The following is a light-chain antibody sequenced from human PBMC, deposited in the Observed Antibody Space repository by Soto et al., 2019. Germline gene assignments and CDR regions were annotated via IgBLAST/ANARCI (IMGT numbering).Light chain of an antibody. CDR1: QSISTF. CDR2: GAS. J-gene: IGKJ1*01. Sequence: IEMTQSPPSLSASVGERVTMSCRASQSISTFLNWYQQIPGKAPNLLIYGASILQGGVPSRFSGSGSGTEFTLTISNLQPDDFATYYCQQYDSYSSGPCGQGTKVDI. CDR3: QQYDSYSSGP. V-gene: IGKV1-5*01.